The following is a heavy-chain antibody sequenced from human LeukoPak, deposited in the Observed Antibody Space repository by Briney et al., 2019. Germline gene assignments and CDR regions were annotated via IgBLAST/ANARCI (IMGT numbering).Heavy chain of an antibody. D-gene: IGHD6-13*01. CDR3: ARGRGIAEWFDP. CDR1: GFTFSSYW. V-gene: IGHV3-7*01. J-gene: IGHJ5*02. Sequence: GGSLRLSCAASGFTFSSYWMSWVRQAPGKGLEWVANIKQDGSEKYYVDSAKGRFTISRDNAKNSLYLQMNSLRAEYTAVYYCARGRGIAEWFDPWGQGTLVTVSS. CDR2: IKQDGSEK.